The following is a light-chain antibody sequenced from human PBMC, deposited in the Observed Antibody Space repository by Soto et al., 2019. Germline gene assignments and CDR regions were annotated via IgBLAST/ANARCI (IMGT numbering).Light chain of an antibody. J-gene: IGKJ4*01. CDR1: QRLLYMSKNKNY. Sequence: IVVTQKLDTLAVRLGEWTTIDCMSRQRLLYMSKNKNYLAWYRQKPGQPPTLLIYWSSTRESGVPDRFSGRETRTDCALAIPSLQAEDAAVYFCQQYYSTPPSFGGGTKVDIK. CDR2: WSS. CDR3: QQYYSTPPS. V-gene: IGKV4-1*01.